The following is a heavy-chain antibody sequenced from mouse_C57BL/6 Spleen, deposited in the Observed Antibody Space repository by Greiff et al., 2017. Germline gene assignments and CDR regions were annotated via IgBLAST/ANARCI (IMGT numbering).Heavy chain of an antibody. CDR2: ISYDGSN. D-gene: IGHD1-1*01. V-gene: IGHV3-6*01. Sequence: EVKVEESGPGLVKPSQSLSLTCSVTGYSITSGYYWNWIRQFPGNKLEWMGYISYDGSNNYNPSLKNRISITRDTSKNQFFLKLNSVTTEDTATYYCARDGTTVVATGFDYWGQGTTLTVSS. J-gene: IGHJ2*01. CDR1: GYSITSGYY. CDR3: ARDGTTVVATGFDY.